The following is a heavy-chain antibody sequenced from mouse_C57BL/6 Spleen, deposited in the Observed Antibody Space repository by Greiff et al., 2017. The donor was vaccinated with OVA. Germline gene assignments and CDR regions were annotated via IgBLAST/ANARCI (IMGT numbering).Heavy chain of an antibody. J-gene: IGHJ3*01. Sequence: EVKLVESGGGLVKPGGSLKLSCAASGFTFSSYAMSWVRQTPEKRLEWVATISDGGSYTYYPDNVKGRFTISRDNAKNNLYLQMSHLKSEDTAMYYCARPITTVVAPFAYWGQGTLVTVSA. CDR2: ISDGGSYT. D-gene: IGHD1-1*01. CDR1: GFTFSSYA. CDR3: ARPITTVVAPFAY. V-gene: IGHV5-4*03.